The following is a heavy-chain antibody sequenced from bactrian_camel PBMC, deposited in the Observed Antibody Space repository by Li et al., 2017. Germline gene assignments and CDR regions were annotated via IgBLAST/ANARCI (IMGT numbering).Heavy chain of an antibody. CDR3: AAKSPGGGWYSPGSYNY. CDR1: GLGSRKYY. J-gene: IGHJ4*01. D-gene: IGHD6*01. V-gene: IGHV3S28*01. CDR2: INAEGTIP. Sequence: QVQLVESGGGSVQAGGSLRLSCAASGLGSRKYYMGWYRQAPGKEREGVAIINAEGTIPYYADSVKGRFTISYDNANDTTFLQMNSLMPEDSAMYYCAAKSPGGGWYSPGSYNYWGQGTQVTVS.